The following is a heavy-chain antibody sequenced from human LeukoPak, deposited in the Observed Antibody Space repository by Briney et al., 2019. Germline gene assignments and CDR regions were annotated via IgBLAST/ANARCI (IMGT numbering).Heavy chain of an antibody. J-gene: IGHJ3*02. Sequence: GGSLRLSCAASGFTFISYWMSWVRQAPGKGLEWVLYISSSGSTIYYADSVKGRFTISRDNAKNSLYLQMNSLRAEDTAVYYCAGDRMTTVEGRRAFDIWGQGTMVTVSS. V-gene: IGHV3-48*03. CDR2: ISSSGSTI. CDR1: GFTFISYW. D-gene: IGHD4-23*01. CDR3: AGDRMTTVEGRRAFDI.